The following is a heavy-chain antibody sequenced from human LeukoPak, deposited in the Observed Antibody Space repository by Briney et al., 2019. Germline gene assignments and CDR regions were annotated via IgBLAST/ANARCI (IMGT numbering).Heavy chain of an antibody. D-gene: IGHD6-6*01. CDR3: VSDVVDNAFDI. V-gene: IGHV3-30*03. Sequence: GGSLRLSCAASGFTFSSYGIHWVRQAPGRGLEWVAVISYDGSNKYYADSVKGRFTISRDNSKNTLSLQMNSLRPEDTAVYYCVSDVVDNAFDIWGQGTMVTVSS. CDR1: GFTFSSYG. CDR2: ISYDGSNK. J-gene: IGHJ3*02.